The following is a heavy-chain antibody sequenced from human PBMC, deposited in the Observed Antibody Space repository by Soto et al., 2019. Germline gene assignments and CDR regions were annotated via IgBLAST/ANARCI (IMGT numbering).Heavy chain of an antibody. D-gene: IGHD2-15*01. CDR1: GFTFSNYS. V-gene: IGHV3-30*18. CDR3: AKSRAAYNFYFYYGMDV. Sequence: QVQLVESGGGVVQAGRSLRLSCAACGFTFSNYSMHWVRQTPGKGLEWVALILYDGSNRYYADSVKGRFTISRDNSKTSLYLQVSSLRAEDTAVYYGAKSRAAYNFYFYYGMDVWGQGTTVTVSS. CDR2: ILYDGSNR. J-gene: IGHJ6*02.